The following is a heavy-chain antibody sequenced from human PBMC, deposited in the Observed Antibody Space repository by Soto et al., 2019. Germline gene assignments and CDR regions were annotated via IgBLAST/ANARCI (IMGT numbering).Heavy chain of an antibody. Sequence: NPSETLSLTCAVYGGSFSGYYWSWIRQPPGKGLEWIGEINHSGSTNYNPSLKSRVTISVDTSKNQFSLKLSSVTAADTAVYYCARGRRIAVAGTHPSFDYWGQGTLVTVAS. V-gene: IGHV4-34*01. CDR2: INHSGST. CDR3: ARGRRIAVAGTHPSFDY. D-gene: IGHD6-19*01. J-gene: IGHJ4*02. CDR1: GGSFSGYY.